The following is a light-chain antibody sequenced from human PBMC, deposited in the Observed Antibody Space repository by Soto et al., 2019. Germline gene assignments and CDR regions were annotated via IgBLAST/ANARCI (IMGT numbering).Light chain of an antibody. V-gene: IGKV3-15*01. CDR2: GAS. Sequence: EIVMTQSPATLSVSPGERATLSCRASQSVSSNLAWYQQKPGQAPRLLIYGASTRATTNPARFSSSGSGTEFTLTIRSLQSADFAVYYCQQYSNWPLTFCGGTKVEIK. J-gene: IGKJ4*01. CDR1: QSVSSN. CDR3: QQYSNWPLT.